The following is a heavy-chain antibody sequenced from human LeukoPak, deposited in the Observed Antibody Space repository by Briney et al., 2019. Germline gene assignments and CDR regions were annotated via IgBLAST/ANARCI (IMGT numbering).Heavy chain of an antibody. V-gene: IGHV3-33*05. J-gene: IGHJ4*02. CDR1: GFSFSDYA. Sequence: GRSLRLSCAASGFSFSDYAVHWVRQAPGKGLEWVAILSLDGANKYYADSVKGRFTVSRGNSENTLYLQMNSLRAEDTAIYYCAKDYYSGSGTPRGYFFDHWGQGSLVAVSS. CDR2: LSLDGANK. CDR3: AKDYYSGSGTPRGYFFDH. D-gene: IGHD3-10*01.